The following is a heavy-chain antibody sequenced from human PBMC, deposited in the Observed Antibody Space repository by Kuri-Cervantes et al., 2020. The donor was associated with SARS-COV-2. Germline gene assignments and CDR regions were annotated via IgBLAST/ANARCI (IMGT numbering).Heavy chain of an antibody. CDR3: AKPIAAAGYYFDY. D-gene: IGHD6-13*01. CDR2: IRYDGNNK. Sequence: GGSLRLSCAASGFTFSSYGMHWVRQAPGKGLEWVAFIRYDGNNKYYADSVKGRFTISRDNSKNTLYLQMNSLRAEDTAVYYCAKPIAAAGYYFDYWGQGTLVTVSS. J-gene: IGHJ4*02. CDR1: GFTFSSYG. V-gene: IGHV3-30*02.